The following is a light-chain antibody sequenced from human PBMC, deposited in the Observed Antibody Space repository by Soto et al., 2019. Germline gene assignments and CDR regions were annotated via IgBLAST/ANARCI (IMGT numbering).Light chain of an antibody. J-gene: IGLJ2*01. CDR1: SSDVGGYNY. CDR2: EVS. V-gene: IGLV2-8*01. Sequence: QSAPTQPPSASGSPGQSATISCTGTSSDVGGYNYVSWYQQYPGKAPKLMIYEVSKRPSGVPGRFSRSKSGNTASLTVSGLQAEDEADYYCSSYAGSSTWVFGGGTKLTVL. CDR3: SSYAGSSTWV.